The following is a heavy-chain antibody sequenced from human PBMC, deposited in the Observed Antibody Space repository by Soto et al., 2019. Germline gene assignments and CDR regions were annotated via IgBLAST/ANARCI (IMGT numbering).Heavy chain of an antibody. CDR3: TQIYGSVSWGWYFHS. Sequence: QITLKESGPSLVRPTETLTLTCTFSGFSLITGVGVGWVRQPPGKALEWLAVIFWDKNDYYRPSLQTRVTISQDTSEDQVVLTLTNMDPEDTATYFCTQIYGSVSWGWYFHSCGQGTLVTVSS. CDR1: GFSLITGVG. J-gene: IGHJ4*02. CDR2: IFWDKND. V-gene: IGHV2-5*02. D-gene: IGHD1-26*01.